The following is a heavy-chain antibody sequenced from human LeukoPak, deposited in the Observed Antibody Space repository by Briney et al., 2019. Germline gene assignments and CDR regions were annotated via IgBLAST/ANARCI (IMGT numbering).Heavy chain of an antibody. Sequence: GGSLRLSCAASGFSFSSYAMSWVRQAPGRGLEGVSSISDSGDNTYYAESVKGRFTIPRDNSKNTLFLQMNSLRAEDTAVFYCAKRSGYTTGWFFDFWGQGTLVTVSS. CDR2: ISDSGDNT. CDR1: GFSFSSYA. V-gene: IGHV3-23*01. D-gene: IGHD6-19*01. J-gene: IGHJ4*02. CDR3: AKRSGYTTGWFFDF.